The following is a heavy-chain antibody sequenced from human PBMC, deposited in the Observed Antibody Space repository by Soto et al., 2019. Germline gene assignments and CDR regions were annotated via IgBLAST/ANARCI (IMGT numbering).Heavy chain of an antibody. V-gene: IGHV1-8*01. CDR3: AKARGLAAAGTFLWLFAI. D-gene: IGHD6-13*01. CDR2: MNPNSGNT. J-gene: IGHJ3*02. Sequence: GASVKVSCKASGYTFTSFDINWVRQATGQGLEWMGWMNPNSGNTGYAQKFQGRVTMTRNTSISTAYMELSSLRSEDTAVYFCAKARGLAAAGTFLWLFAIWGHGTMVPGSS. CDR1: GYTFTSFD.